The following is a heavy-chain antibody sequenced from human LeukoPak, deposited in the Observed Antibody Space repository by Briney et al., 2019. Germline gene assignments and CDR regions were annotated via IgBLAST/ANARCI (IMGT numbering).Heavy chain of an antibody. V-gene: IGHV4-59*01. D-gene: IGHD5-18*01. J-gene: IGHJ4*02. CDR2: IYHSGST. CDR3: ARVGDTVMVTGDYFDY. Sequence: SETLSLTCTVSGGSISTYFWTWIRQPPGKGLEWIGYIYHSGSTNYNPSLKSRVTISVDTSKNQFSLKLTSVTAADTAVYYCARVGDTVMVTGDYFDYWGQGTLVTVSS. CDR1: GGSISTYF.